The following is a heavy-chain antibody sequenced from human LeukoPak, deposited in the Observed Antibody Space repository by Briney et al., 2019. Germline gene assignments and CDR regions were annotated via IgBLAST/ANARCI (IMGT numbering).Heavy chain of an antibody. CDR3: ARGMYYDILTGPLGFDY. D-gene: IGHD3-9*01. Sequence: PGGSLRLSCAASGFTFSSYGMHWVRQAPGTGLVWVSRIHNDGSSTSYADSVKGRFTISGDNAKNTVYLQMNSLRAEDTAVYYCARGMYYDILTGPLGFDYWGQGTLVTVSS. CDR1: GFTFSSYG. CDR2: IHNDGSST. J-gene: IGHJ4*02. V-gene: IGHV3-74*01.